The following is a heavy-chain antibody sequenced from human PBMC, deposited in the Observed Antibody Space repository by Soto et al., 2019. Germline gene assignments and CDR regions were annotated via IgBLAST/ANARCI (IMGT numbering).Heavy chain of an antibody. V-gene: IGHV4-34*01. CDR3: ERDHLEWFSRWFDP. Sequence: SETLSLTCAVYGGSFSGYYWSWIRQPPGKGLEWIGEINHSGSTNYNPSLKSRVTISVDTSKNQFSLKLSSVTAADTAVYYCERDHLEWFSRWFDPWGQGTLVTVSS. CDR1: GGSFSGYY. D-gene: IGHD3-3*01. J-gene: IGHJ5*02. CDR2: INHSGST.